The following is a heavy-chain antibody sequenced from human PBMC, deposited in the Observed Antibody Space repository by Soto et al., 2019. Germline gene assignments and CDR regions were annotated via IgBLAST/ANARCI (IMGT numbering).Heavy chain of an antibody. J-gene: IGHJ4*02. CDR3: ARGLFHGSSWFNFDY. Sequence: TLSLTCAVYGGSFSGYYWSWIRQPPGKGLEWIGEINHSGSTNYNPSLKSRVTISVDTSKNQFSLKLSSVTAADTAVYYCARGLFHGSSWFNFDYWGQGTLVTVSS. CDR1: GGSFSGYY. CDR2: INHSGST. D-gene: IGHD6-13*01. V-gene: IGHV4-34*01.